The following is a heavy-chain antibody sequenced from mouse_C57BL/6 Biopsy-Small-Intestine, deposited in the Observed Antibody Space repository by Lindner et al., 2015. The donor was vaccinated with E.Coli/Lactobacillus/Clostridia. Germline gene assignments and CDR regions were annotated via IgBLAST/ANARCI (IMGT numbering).Heavy chain of an antibody. CDR2: INPSSYYT. D-gene: IGHD4-1*01. Sequence: VQLQESGAELAKPGPSVKMSCKASGYTFTGYWIHWVKQRPGQGLEWIGFINPSSYYTEYNQKFKDKATLTADKSSSTAYMQLSSLTSEDSAVYYCARDWDYFDYWGQGTTLTVSS. CDR1: GYTFTGYW. CDR3: ARDWDYFDY. J-gene: IGHJ2*01. V-gene: IGHV1-7*01.